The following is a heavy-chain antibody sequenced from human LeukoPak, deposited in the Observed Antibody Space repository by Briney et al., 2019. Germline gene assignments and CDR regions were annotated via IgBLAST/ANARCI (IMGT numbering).Heavy chain of an antibody. Sequence: PGGSLRLSCVASGLTFNSHSMSWVRQAPGMGLEWVSVVSTNGDVTFYADSVKGRFTISRDNSKNTLFLQMNSLRAEDTAVYYCARVEMATIVDYWGQGTLVTVSS. D-gene: IGHD5-24*01. CDR1: GLTFNSHS. CDR2: VSTNGDVT. V-gene: IGHV3-23*01. CDR3: ARVEMATIVDY. J-gene: IGHJ4*02.